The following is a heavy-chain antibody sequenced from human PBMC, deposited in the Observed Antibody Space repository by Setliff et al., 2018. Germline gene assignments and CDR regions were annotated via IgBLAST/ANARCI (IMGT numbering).Heavy chain of an antibody. V-gene: IGHV3-23*01. CDR2: ISGSGGTT. D-gene: IGHD2-15*01. CDR1: GFTFSSYA. J-gene: IGHJ4*02. Sequence: GGSLRLSCAASGFTFSSYAMSWVRQAPGKGLEWVSAISGSGGTTYYADSVKGRFTISRDNSKNTLYLQMNSLRAEDTAVYYCAKGSCSGGKGETDEFDYWGQGTLVTVSS. CDR3: AKGSCSGGKGETDEFDY.